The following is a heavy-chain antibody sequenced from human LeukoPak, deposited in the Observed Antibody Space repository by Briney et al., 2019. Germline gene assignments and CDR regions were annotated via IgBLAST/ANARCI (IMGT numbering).Heavy chain of an antibody. CDR3: ARVSSLKTFLD. V-gene: IGHV1-2*02. CDR2: INPNSGGT. J-gene: IGHJ4*02. CDR1: GYTFTGYY. Sequence: ASVKVSCKASGYTFTGYYMHCVRQAPGQGLECMGWINPNSGGTNYEQKFQGRVTMTRDTSISTAYMELSRLRSDDTAVYYCARVSSLKTFLDWGQGTLVTVSS. D-gene: IGHD2/OR15-2a*01.